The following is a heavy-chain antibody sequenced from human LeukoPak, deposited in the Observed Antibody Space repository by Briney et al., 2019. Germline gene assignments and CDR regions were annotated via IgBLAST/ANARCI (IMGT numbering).Heavy chain of an antibody. CDR3: ARPDYGGNSIFGY. CDR1: GFTFDDYA. Sequence: GGSLRLSCAASGFTFDDYAMHWVRQAPGKGLEWVSGISWNSGSIGYADSVKGRFTISRDNAKNSLYLQMNSLRAEDTAVYYCARPDYGGNSIFGYWGQGTLVTVSS. V-gene: IGHV3-9*01. J-gene: IGHJ4*02. D-gene: IGHD4-23*01. CDR2: ISWNSGSI.